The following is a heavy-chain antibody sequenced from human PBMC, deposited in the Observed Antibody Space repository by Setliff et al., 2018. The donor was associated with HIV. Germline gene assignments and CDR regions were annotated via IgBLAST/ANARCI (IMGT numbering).Heavy chain of an antibody. V-gene: IGHV4-34*01. J-gene: IGHJ4*02. Sequence: TSETLSLTCDVYGGSFSGYYWSWIRQPPGKGLEWIGKINHSGSTNYNPSLKSRVTISVDTSRNQFSLKLNSVTAADTAVYYCARVGYYDSSFDYWGQGTRVTVS. CDR1: GGSFSGYY. D-gene: IGHD3-22*01. CDR2: INHSGST. CDR3: ARVGYYDSSFDY.